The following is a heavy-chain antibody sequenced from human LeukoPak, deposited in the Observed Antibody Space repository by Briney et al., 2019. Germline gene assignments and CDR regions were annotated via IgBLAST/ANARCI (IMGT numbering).Heavy chain of an antibody. J-gene: IGHJ5*02. V-gene: IGHV4-61*02. D-gene: IGHD6-19*01. Sequence: SETLSLTCTVSGGSISSGSYYWSWIRQPAGKGLEWIGRIYTSGSTNYNPSLKSRVTISVDTSKNQFSLKLSSVTAADTAVYYCARDRAGVFDPWGQGTLVTVSS. CDR3: ARDRAGVFDP. CDR2: IYTSGST. CDR1: GGSISSGSYY.